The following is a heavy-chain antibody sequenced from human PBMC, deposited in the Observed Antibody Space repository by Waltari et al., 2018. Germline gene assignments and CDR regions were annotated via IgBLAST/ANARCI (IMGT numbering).Heavy chain of an antibody. CDR3: ARAGGYGGNSGYFDY. J-gene: IGHJ4*02. D-gene: IGHD5-12*01. Sequence: QVQLVQSGAEVKKPGSSVKVSCKASGGTFSSSAISWVRQAPGQGLEWMGGIIPIFGTANYAQKFQGRVTITADESRSTAYMELSSLRSEDTAVYYCARAGGYGGNSGYFDYWGQGTLVTVSS. CDR2: IIPIFGTA. V-gene: IGHV1-69*01. CDR1: GGTFSSSA.